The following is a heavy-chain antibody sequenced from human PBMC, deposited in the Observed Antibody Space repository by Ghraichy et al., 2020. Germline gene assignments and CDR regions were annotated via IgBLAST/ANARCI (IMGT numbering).Heavy chain of an antibody. CDR1: GGSISSYY. V-gene: IGHV4-59*01. D-gene: IGHD4/OR15-4a*01. J-gene: IGHJ4*02. CDR3: AGAPNTYYFDY. Sequence: SETLSLTCTVSGGSISSYYWSWTRQPPGKGLEWMGYIYYSGSTNYTPSLKSRVTMSVDMSKNQFSLKLSSVTAADTGIYYCAGAPNTYYFDYWGQGILVTVSS. CDR2: IYYSGST.